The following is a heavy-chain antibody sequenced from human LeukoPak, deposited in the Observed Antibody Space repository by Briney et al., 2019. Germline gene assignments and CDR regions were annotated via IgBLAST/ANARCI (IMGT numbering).Heavy chain of an antibody. Sequence: SETLSLTCAVYGGSFSGYYWSWIRQPPGKGLEWIGEINHSGSTNYNPSLKSRVTISVDTSKNQFSLKLSSVTAADTAVYYCARGRAIAAAGTDDFDYWGQGTLVTVSS. CDR3: ARGRAIAAAGTDDFDY. J-gene: IGHJ4*02. CDR2: INHSGST. CDR1: GGSFSGYY. D-gene: IGHD6-13*01. V-gene: IGHV4-34*01.